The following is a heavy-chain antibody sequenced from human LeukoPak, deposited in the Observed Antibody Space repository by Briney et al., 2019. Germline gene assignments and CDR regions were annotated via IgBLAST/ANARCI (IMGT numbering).Heavy chain of an antibody. Sequence: GTLSLTCAVSGGSISNGNWWSWVRQPPGKGLEWVANMKHDGSEFYYADSVKGRFTISRDHAKNALYLQMNNLRAEDTALYYCARGASSGWSSYDYWGQGTLVTVSS. J-gene: IGHJ4*02. CDR1: GGSISNGNW. V-gene: IGHV3-7*03. CDR3: ARGASSGWSSYDY. CDR2: MKHDGSEF. D-gene: IGHD6-19*01.